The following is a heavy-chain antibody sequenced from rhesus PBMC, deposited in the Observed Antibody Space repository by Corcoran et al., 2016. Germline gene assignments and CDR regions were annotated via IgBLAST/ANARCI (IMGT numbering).Heavy chain of an antibody. D-gene: IGHD2-21*01. CDR2: SSGQSVST. J-gene: IGHJ6*01. V-gene: IGHV4-65*01. CDR3: AIAMVGLINRLNYDGFDS. CDR1: GGSIRRSNW. Sequence: QVQLQESGPGLVKPSETLSLTCAVSGGSIRRSNWWRWYRQPPGKGLGWIAYSSGQSVSTYYNPPPQWRVHILTDTFQDQVAPKRGPVSAASTAVYYLAIAMVGLINRLNYDGFDSWGQGVVGPVSS.